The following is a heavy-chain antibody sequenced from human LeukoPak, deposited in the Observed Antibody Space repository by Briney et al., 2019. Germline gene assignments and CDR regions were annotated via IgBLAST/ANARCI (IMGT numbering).Heavy chain of an antibody. V-gene: IGHV1-2*02. CDR2: INPNSGGT. CDR1: GYTFTGYY. Sequence: GASVKVSCKASGYTFTGYYMHWVRQAPGQGLDWMGWINPNSGGTNYAQKFQGRVTMTRDTSISTAYMELSRLRSDDTAVYYCARAGIPAAVFDNGDNWFDPRGQGTLVTVSS. D-gene: IGHD2-2*01. CDR3: ARAGIPAAVFDNGDNWFDP. J-gene: IGHJ5*02.